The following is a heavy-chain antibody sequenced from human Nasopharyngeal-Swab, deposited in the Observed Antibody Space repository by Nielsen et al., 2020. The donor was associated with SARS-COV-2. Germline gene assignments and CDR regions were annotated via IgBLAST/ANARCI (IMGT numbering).Heavy chain of an antibody. CDR1: GFTFSSYG. CDR2: IWYDGSNK. CDR3: ARDLGDGYNGEYFDY. Sequence: GESLKISCAASGFTFSSYGMHWVRQAPGKGLEWVAVIWYDGSNKYYADSVKGRFTISRDNSKNTLYLQMNGLRAEDTAVYYCARDLGDGYNGEYFDYWGQGTLVTVSS. J-gene: IGHJ4*02. D-gene: IGHD5-24*01. V-gene: IGHV3-33*01.